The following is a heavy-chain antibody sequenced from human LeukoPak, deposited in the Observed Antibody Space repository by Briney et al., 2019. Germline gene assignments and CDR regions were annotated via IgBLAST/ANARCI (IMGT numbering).Heavy chain of an antibody. CDR2: ISYDGSNK. J-gene: IGHJ5*02. Sequence: GGSLRLSCAASGFTFSSYGMHWVRQAPGKGLEWVAVISYDGSNKYYADSVKGRFTISRDNAKNSLYLQMNSLRAEDTAVYYCASEDRGERITMVRGVPSWFDPWGQGTLVTVSS. V-gene: IGHV3-30*03. D-gene: IGHD3-10*01. CDR1: GFTFSSYG. CDR3: ASEDRGERITMVRGVPSWFDP.